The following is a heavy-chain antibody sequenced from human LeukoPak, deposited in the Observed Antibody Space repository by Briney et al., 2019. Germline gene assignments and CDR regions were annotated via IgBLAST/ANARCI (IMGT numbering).Heavy chain of an antibody. CDR1: GFTFSSYG. Sequence: GGSLRLSCAASGFTFSSYGMHWVRQAPGKGLEWVAFIRYDGSNKYYADSVKGRFTISRDNSKNTLYLQMNSLRAEDTAVYYCAKDLNYGGNRMTQPRGGAFDIWGQGTMVTVSS. CDR2: IRYDGSNK. CDR3: AKDLNYGGNRMTQPRGGAFDI. D-gene: IGHD4-23*01. J-gene: IGHJ3*02. V-gene: IGHV3-30*02.